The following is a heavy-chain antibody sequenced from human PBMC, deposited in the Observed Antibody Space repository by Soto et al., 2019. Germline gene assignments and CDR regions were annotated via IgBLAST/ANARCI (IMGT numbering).Heavy chain of an antibody. CDR1: GFTFSSYL. CDR2: IKQDGSEK. Sequence: EVQLVESGGGLVQPGGSLRLSCAASGFTFSSYLMSWVRQAPGKGLEWVANIKQDGSEKYYVDSVKGRFTISRDNAKNSLYLQMNSLRAEDTAVYYCARDVGSEYRSSWYDYWGQGTLGTGSS. J-gene: IGHJ4*02. D-gene: IGHD6-13*01. V-gene: IGHV3-7*03. CDR3: ARDVGSEYRSSWYDY.